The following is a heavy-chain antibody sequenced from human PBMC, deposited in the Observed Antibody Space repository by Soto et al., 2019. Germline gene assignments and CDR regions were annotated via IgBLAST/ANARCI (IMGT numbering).Heavy chain of an antibody. CDR2: INHSGST. J-gene: IGHJ5*02. D-gene: IGHD3-22*01. Sequence: QVQLQQWGAGLLKPSETLSLTCAVYGGSFSGYYWSWIRQPPGKGLEWIGEINHSGSTYYNPSLKSRVTISVDRSKNQFSLKLSSVTAADTAVYYCARTLYDSSGYYNWFDPWGQGTLVTVSS. CDR3: ARTLYDSSGYYNWFDP. CDR1: GGSFSGYY. V-gene: IGHV4-34*01.